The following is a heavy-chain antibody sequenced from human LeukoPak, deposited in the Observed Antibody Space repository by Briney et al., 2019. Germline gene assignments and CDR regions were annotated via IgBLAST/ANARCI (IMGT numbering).Heavy chain of an antibody. CDR2: IYYRGST. D-gene: IGHD3-3*01. CDR3: ARTYYDFWSGHPYYYYMDV. J-gene: IGHJ6*03. V-gene: IGHV4-59*11. Sequence: SETLSLTCTVSGGSISSHYWSWIRQPPGKGLEWIGYIYYRGSTNYNPSLKSRVTISVDTSKNQFSLKLSSVTAADTAVYYCARTYYDFWSGHPYYYYMDVWGKGTTVTVSS. CDR1: GGSISSHY.